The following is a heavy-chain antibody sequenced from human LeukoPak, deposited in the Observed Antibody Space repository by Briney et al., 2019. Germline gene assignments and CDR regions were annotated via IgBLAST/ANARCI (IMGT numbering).Heavy chain of an antibody. V-gene: IGHV1-69*05. CDR2: IIPIFGTA. J-gene: IGHJ6*03. CDR3: ASYGSGSYSYRYYYYMDV. D-gene: IGHD3-10*01. Sequence: ASVTVSCKASGGTFSSYAISWVRQAPGQGLEWMGGIIPIFGTANYAQKFQGRVTTTTDESTSTAYMELSSLRSEDTAVYYCASYGSGSYSYRYYYYMDVWGKGTTVTVSS. CDR1: GGTFSSYA.